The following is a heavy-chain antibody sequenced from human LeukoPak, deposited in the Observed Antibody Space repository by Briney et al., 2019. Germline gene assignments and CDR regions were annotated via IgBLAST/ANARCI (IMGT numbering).Heavy chain of an antibody. J-gene: IGHJ4*02. CDR2: ISSSSSII. Sequence: GGSLRLSCAASGFTFSIYSMNWVRQAPGKGLEWVSYISSSSSIIYNADSVKGRFTISRDNAKNSLYLQMNSLRAEDTAVYYCAKEATTTYFDHWGQGTLVTVSS. D-gene: IGHD4-17*01. CDR1: GFTFSIYS. V-gene: IGHV3-48*01. CDR3: AKEATTTYFDH.